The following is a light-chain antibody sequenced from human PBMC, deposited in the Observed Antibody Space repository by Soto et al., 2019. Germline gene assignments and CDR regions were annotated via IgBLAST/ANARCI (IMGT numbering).Light chain of an antibody. J-gene: IGKJ4*01. CDR1: QSVSSY. CDR3: QQRSNWPLT. V-gene: IGKV3-11*01. CDR2: DAS. Sequence: EILLTQSPATLSLSPGERSTLXXRASQSVSSYLAWYQQKPGQAPRXLIYDASNRATGIPARFSGSGAGTDFTLTISSLEPEDFAVYYCQQRSNWPLTFGGGTKVDIK.